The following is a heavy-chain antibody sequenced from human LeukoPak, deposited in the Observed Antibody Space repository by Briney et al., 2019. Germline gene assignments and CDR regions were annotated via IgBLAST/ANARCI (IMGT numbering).Heavy chain of an antibody. Sequence: ASVTVSCTASGYTFASYGISWVRQAPGQGLEWMGWISAYNGNTNYAQKLQGRVTMTTDTSTSTAYMELRSLRSDDTAVYYCARDDSSGFTDYWGQGTLVTVSS. CDR1: GYTFASYG. D-gene: IGHD6-19*01. CDR2: ISAYNGNT. J-gene: IGHJ4*02. CDR3: ARDDSSGFTDY. V-gene: IGHV1-18*01.